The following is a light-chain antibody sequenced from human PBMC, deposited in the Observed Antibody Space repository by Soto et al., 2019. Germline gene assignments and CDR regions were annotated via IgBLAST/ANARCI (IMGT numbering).Light chain of an antibody. Sequence: QSVLTQPASVSGSPGQSITISCTGTRSDVGGYNFVSRYQQHPGKAPKLMISEVSNRPSGVSNRFSGSKSGNTASLTISGLQAEDEADYYCSSYTSTSTRVFGTGTKVTVL. J-gene: IGLJ1*01. CDR3: SSYTSTSTRV. V-gene: IGLV2-14*01. CDR1: RSDVGGYNF. CDR2: EVS.